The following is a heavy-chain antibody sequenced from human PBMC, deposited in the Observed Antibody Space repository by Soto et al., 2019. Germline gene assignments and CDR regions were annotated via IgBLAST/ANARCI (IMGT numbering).Heavy chain of an antibody. J-gene: IGHJ1*01. CDR2: INWNSGSI. CDR1: GFTFDDYA. CDR3: VKDESINWYSGHFRH. V-gene: IGHV3-9*01. D-gene: IGHD6-13*01. Sequence: EVQLVESGGGLVQPGRSLRLSCAASGFTFDDYAMYWVRQVPGKGLEWVSGINWNSGSIGYGDSVKGRFAISRDNAKNSLHLQMNSLSAEDTAFYYCVKDESINWYSGHFRHWGQGTLVTVSS.